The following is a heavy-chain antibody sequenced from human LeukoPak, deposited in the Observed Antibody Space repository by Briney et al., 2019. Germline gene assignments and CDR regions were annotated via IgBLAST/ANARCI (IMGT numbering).Heavy chain of an antibody. J-gene: IGHJ3*02. D-gene: IGHD2-21*01. CDR3: ARGSLDSWSYAFDI. V-gene: IGHV1-8*03. CDR2: MNPNSGNT. CDR1: GYTFTSYD. Sequence: ASVKVSCKASGYTFTSYDINWVRQATGQGLEWMGWMNPNSGNTGYAQKFQGRVTITRNTSISTAYMELSSLRSEDTAVYYCARGSLDSWSYAFDIWGQGTMVTVSS.